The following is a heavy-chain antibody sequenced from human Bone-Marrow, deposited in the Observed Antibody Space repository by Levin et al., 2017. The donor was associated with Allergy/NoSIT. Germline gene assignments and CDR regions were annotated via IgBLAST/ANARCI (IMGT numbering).Heavy chain of an antibody. CDR1: GFNVASTF. J-gene: IGHJ4*02. V-gene: IGHV3-66*01. CDR2: MFSGGRT. D-gene: IGHD1-14*01. Sequence: GGSLRLSCAASGFNVASTFINWVRQAPGKGLGWVSVMFSGGRTYYADAVEGRFTISRDNSKNTVDLQMNNLKVEDTAIYFCAASQPGRETFDFWGQGTPVTVSS. CDR3: AASQPGRETFDF.